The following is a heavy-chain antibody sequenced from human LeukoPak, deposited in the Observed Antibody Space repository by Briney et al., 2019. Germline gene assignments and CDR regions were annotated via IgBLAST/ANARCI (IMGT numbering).Heavy chain of an antibody. V-gene: IGHV3-30*03. CDR2: ISYDGSNK. CDR3: ARGGSTVTTGFDY. J-gene: IGHJ4*02. D-gene: IGHD4-17*01. Sequence: PGRSLRLSCAASGFTFSSYGMHWVRQAPGKGLEWVAVISYDGSNKYYADSVKGRFTISRDNSKNTLYLQMNSLRAEDTAVYYCARGGSTVTTGFDYWGQGTLVTVSS. CDR1: GFTFSSYG.